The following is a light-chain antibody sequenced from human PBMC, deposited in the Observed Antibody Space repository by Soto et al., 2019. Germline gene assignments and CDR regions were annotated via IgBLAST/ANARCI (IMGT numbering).Light chain of an antibody. J-gene: IGLJ1*01. CDR1: SSDVGGYNY. CDR3: SSYTSSSPYV. V-gene: IGLV2-14*01. CDR2: EVS. Sequence: QFVLTQPASVSGSPGQSITISCTGTSSDVGGYNYVSWYQQHPGKAPKLMIYEVSNRPSGVSNRFSGSKSGNTASLTISGLQAEDEADYYCSSYTSSSPYVFGTGTKVTV.